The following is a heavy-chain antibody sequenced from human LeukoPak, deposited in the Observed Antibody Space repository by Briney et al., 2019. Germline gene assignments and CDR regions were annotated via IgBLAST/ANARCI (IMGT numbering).Heavy chain of an antibody. V-gene: IGHV3-20*04. CDR2: INWNGGST. D-gene: IGHD6-25*01. CDR1: GFTFDDYS. J-gene: IGHJ4*02. CDR3: VRVSTWSAGAY. Sequence: TGGSLRLSCAASGFTFDDYSMSWVRQAPGKGLEWVSGINWNGGSTGYADSVKGRFTISRDNAKNSLYLQINSLRDEDTAVYFCVRVSTWSAGAYWGQGTLVIVSS.